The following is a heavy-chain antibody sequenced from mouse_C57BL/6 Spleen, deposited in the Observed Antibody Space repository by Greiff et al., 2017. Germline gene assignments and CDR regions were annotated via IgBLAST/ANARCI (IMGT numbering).Heavy chain of an antibody. D-gene: IGHD2-3*01. CDR2: IRSKSNNYAT. CDR1: GFSFNTYA. CDR3: VRNGWLLREGYFDV. Sequence: DVKLVESGGGLVQPKGSLKLSCAASGFSFNTYAMNWVRQAPGKGLEWVARIRSKSNNYATYYADSVKDRFTISRDDSESMLYLQMNNLKTEDTAMYYCVRNGWLLREGYFDVWGTGTTVTVSS. J-gene: IGHJ1*03. V-gene: IGHV10-1*01.